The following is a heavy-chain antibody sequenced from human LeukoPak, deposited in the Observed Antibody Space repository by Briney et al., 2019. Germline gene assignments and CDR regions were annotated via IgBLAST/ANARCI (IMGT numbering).Heavy chain of an antibody. J-gene: IGHJ2*01. CDR3: AKDAYGASYWYFDL. CDR1: GFTFDDYA. CDR2: ISWNSGSV. D-gene: IGHD4-17*01. Sequence: GGSLRLSCAASGFTFDDYAMHWVRQAPGKGLEWVSGISWNSGSVGYADSVKGRFTISRDSAKNSLYLQMNSLRAEDTALYYCAKDAYGASYWYFDLWGRGTLVTVSS. V-gene: IGHV3-9*01.